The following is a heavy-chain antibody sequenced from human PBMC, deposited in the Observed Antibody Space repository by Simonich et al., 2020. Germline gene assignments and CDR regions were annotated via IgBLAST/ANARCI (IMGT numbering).Heavy chain of an antibody. CDR1: GVSFSGYY. CDR2: INHSGIT. J-gene: IGHJ3*02. Sequence: QVQLQQWGAGLLKPSETLSLTCAVYGVSFSGYYWSWIPPPPGKGLEWIGEINHSGITNYNPSLKSRVTISVDTSKNQFARKLSSVTAADTAVYYCARLSSRSDAFDIWGQGTMVTVSS. V-gene: IGHV4-34*01. CDR3: ARLSSRSDAFDI.